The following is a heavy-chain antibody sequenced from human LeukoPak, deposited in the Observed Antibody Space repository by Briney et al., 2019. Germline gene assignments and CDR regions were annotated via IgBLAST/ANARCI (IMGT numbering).Heavy chain of an antibody. J-gene: IGHJ4*02. CDR1: GYTFTSYA. V-gene: IGHV7-4-1*02. CDR3: ARASLLLVEGYYYDSSGYLFDY. CDR2: INTNTGNP. Sequence: GASVKVSCKASGYTFTSYAMNWVRQAPGQGLEWMGWINTNTGNPTYAQGFTGRFVFSLDTSVSTAYLQISSLKAEDTAVYYCARASLLLVEGYYYDSSGYLFDYWGQGTLVTVSS. D-gene: IGHD3-22*01.